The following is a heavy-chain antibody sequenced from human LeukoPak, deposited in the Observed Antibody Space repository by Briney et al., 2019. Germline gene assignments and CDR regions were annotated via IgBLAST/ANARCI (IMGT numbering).Heavy chain of an antibody. CDR3: AKLVGILTSFDY. J-gene: IGHJ4*02. D-gene: IGHD3-9*01. V-gene: IGHV3-23*01. CDR1: GFTFSSYA. Sequence: SGGSLRLSCAASGFTFSSYAMSWVRQAPGKGLEWVSAISGSGGSTYYADSVKGRFTISRDNSKNTLYLQMNSLRAEDTAVYYCAKLVGILTSFDYWGQGTLVTVSS. CDR2: ISGSGGST.